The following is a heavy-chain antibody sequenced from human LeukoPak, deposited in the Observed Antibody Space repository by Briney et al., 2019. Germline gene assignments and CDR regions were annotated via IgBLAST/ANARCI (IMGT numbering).Heavy chain of an antibody. J-gene: IGHJ4*02. CDR3: ATLSMTNIDY. Sequence: ASVKLSCKVSGYTFTDYYMHWVQRAPGKGLEWMGLVDPEDGETIYAEKFQGRVTITADTSTDTAYMELSSLRSEDTAVYYCATLSMTNIDYWGQGTLVTVSS. CDR1: GYTFTDYY. CDR2: VDPEDGET. V-gene: IGHV1-69-2*01.